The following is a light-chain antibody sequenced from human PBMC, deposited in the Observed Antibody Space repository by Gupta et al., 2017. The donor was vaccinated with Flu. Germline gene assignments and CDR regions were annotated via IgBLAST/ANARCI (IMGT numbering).Light chain of an antibody. V-gene: IGLV1-47*01. CDR1: SSNIGRNY. Sequence: GCSSNIGRNYVYWYQQRPATAPILLIYRNNQRPSGVPALFSGSKSGTSAALAICGLRTGDGADYYCATWNDSLSGLFGGRAKLTVL. CDR2: RNN. J-gene: IGLJ2*01. CDR3: ATWNDSLSGL.